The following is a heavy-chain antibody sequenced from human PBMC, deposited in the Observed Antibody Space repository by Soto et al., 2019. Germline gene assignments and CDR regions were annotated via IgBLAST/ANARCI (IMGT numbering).Heavy chain of an antibody. J-gene: IGHJ6*02. CDR2: IYYSGIT. V-gene: IGHV4-31*03. CDR3: ARGSEDYSDAYYYYGMDV. Sequence: SETLSLTCTVSGGSISSGVYYWSWIRQHAGKGLEWIGYIYYSGITYYNPSLKSRVTISVDTSKNQFSLKLSSVTAADTAVYYCARGSEDYSDAYYYYGMDVWGQGTTVTVSS. D-gene: IGHD4-17*01. CDR1: GGSISSGVYY.